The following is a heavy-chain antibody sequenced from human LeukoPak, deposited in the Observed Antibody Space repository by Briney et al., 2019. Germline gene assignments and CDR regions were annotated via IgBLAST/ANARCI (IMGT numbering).Heavy chain of an antibody. CDR3: VRHDFWSGFKGGDY. V-gene: IGHV3-20*04. CDR2: INANGGST. Sequence: GGSLRLSCAASGFTFSSYAMSWVRQVPGKGLEWVSSINANGGSTAYADSVRGRFTISRDNAKNSLYLQMNSLRAEDTAFYYCVRHDFWSGFKGGDYWGQGTLVTVSS. D-gene: IGHD3-3*01. CDR1: GFTFSSYA. J-gene: IGHJ4*02.